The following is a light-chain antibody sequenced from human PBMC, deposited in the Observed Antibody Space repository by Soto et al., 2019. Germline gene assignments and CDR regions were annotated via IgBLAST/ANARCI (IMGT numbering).Light chain of an antibody. J-gene: IGKJ1*01. V-gene: IGKV3D-15*01. CDR1: QCASTD. CDR3: QQYSNWPRT. CDR2: GTY. Sequence: VIMHAASTLSVSLSARATLTCRARQCASTDFAWYQQKSGQAPRPLISGTYNRATSIPARFSGSGSGREFTLTISRLQSEDFAVYFCQQYSNWPRTFGQGTKVDI.